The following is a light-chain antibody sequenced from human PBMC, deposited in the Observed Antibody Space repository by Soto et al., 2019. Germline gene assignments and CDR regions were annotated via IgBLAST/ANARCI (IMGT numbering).Light chain of an antibody. Sequence: QSALAQPASVSGSPGQSLTISCTGTSRDIGFYSYVSWYQQYPGNAPKLIIFDVSNRPSGVSGRFSGSKSGNTASLTISGLLPEDGADYYCSSYTTRSTYVFGSGTKVTVL. CDR1: SRDIGFYSY. CDR3: SSYTTRSTYV. CDR2: DVS. J-gene: IGLJ1*01. V-gene: IGLV2-14*03.